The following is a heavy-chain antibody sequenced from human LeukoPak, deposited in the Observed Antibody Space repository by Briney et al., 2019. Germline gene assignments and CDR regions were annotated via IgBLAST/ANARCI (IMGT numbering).Heavy chain of an antibody. J-gene: IGHJ4*02. CDR2: IYYSGST. CDR3: ARGDGSYRGYFDY. D-gene: IGHD1-26*01. Sequence: SETLSLTCTVSGGSISSYYWSWIRQPPGKGLEWIGYIYYSGSTNYYPSLKSRVTISVDTSKNQFSLKLSSVTAADTAVYYCARGDGSYRGYFDYWGQGTLVTVSS. CDR1: GGSISSYY. V-gene: IGHV4-59*01.